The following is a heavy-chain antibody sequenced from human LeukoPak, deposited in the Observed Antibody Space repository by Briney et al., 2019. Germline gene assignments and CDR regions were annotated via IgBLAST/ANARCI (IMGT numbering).Heavy chain of an antibody. CDR2: IYYSGST. Sequence: PSETLSLTCAVYGGSSSGYYWGWIRQPPGKGLEWIGSIYYSGSTYYNPSLKSRVTISVDTSKNQFSLKLSSVTAADTAVYYCASSGYSYGYVFHWGQGTLVTVSS. J-gene: IGHJ4*02. V-gene: IGHV4-39*01. CDR1: GGSSSGYY. D-gene: IGHD5-18*01. CDR3: ASSGYSYGYVFH.